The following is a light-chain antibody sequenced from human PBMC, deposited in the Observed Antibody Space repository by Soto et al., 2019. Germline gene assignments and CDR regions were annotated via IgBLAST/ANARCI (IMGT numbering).Light chain of an antibody. V-gene: IGLV2-14*01. CDR3: SSYTSSSTLLYV. CDR1: SSDVGGYNY. Sequence: QSVLAQPAPVSGSPGQSITLSCTGTSSDVGGYNYVPWYQQHPGKAPKLMIYDVSNRPSGVSNRFSGSKSGNTASLTISGLQAEDEADYYCSSYTSSSTLLYVFGTGTKVTVL. CDR2: DVS. J-gene: IGLJ1*01.